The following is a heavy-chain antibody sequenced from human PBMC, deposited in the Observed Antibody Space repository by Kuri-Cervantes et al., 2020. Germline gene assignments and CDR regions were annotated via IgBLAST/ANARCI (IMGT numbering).Heavy chain of an antibody. CDR1: GGSISSSTYY. V-gene: IGHV4-39*07. Sequence: SETLSLTCTVSGGSISSSTYYWGWIRQPPGKGLEWIGSIYRSGSTYYNPSLKSRVTISVDTSKNQFSLKLSSVTAADTAVYYCASPKSSGWYKWDAFDIWGQGTMVTVSS. J-gene: IGHJ3*02. CDR3: ASPKSSGWYKWDAFDI. D-gene: IGHD6-19*01. CDR2: IYRSGST.